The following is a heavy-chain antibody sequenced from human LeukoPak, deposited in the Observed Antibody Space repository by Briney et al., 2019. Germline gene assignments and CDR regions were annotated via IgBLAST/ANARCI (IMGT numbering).Heavy chain of an antibody. D-gene: IGHD3-3*01. CDR2: ISSNGGST. CDR3: ARDRELTIFGVVGGAFDI. Sequence: GGSLRLSCAASGFTFSSYAMHWVRQAPGKGLEYVSAISSNGGSTYYANSVKGRFTISRDSSKNTLYLQMGSLRAEDMAVYYCARDRELTIFGVVGGAFDIWGQGTMVTVSS. J-gene: IGHJ3*02. V-gene: IGHV3-64*01. CDR1: GFTFSSYA.